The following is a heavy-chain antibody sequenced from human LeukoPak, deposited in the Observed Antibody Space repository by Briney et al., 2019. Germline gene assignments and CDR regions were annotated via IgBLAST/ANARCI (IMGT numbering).Heavy chain of an antibody. CDR3: ARLTMVRGVTFDY. V-gene: IGHV4-59*01. CDR2: IYYSGST. CDR1: GFTFSSYW. D-gene: IGHD3-10*01. Sequence: GSLRLSCAASGFTFSSYWMSWIRQPPGKGLEWIGYIYYSGSTNYNPSLKSRVTISVDTSKNQFSLKLSSVTAADTAVYYCARLTMVRGVTFDYWGQGTLVTVSS. J-gene: IGHJ4*02.